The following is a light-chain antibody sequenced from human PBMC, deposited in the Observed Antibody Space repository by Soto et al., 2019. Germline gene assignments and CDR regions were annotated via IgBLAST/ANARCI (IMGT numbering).Light chain of an antibody. V-gene: IGKV3-15*01. CDR1: QSVRSN. CDR3: QQYNNWPRT. CDR2: GAS. Sequence: EIVMTQSPATLSVSPGERATLSCRASQSVRSNLAWYQQKLGQAPRLLVYGASTRATGIPARFSGSGSGTEFTLTISSLQSEDLAAYYCQQYNNWPRTFGQGTKVEIK. J-gene: IGKJ1*01.